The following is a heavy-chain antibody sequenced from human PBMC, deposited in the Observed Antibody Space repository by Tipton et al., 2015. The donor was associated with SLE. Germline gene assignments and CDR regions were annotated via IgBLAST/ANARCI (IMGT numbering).Heavy chain of an antibody. J-gene: IGHJ2*01. CDR3: ARLRGDLTYWYFDL. D-gene: IGHD3-10*01. CDR2: IHPDDSQT. Sequence: VQLVQSGAEVRKPGESLKISCNFSGASVTHSYIAWVRQMPGQGLEWVGIIHPDDSQTRYNPSFQGQVTISIDKSVTTAYLRWSALKASDSAKLYCARLRGDLTYWYFDLWGRGTQVTVSS. V-gene: IGHV5-51*03. CDR1: GASVTHSY.